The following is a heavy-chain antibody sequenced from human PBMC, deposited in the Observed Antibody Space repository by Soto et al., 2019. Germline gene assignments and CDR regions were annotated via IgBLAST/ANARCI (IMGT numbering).Heavy chain of an antibody. Sequence: EVQLVESGGGLVKPGGSLRLSCAASGFTFKDAWMSWVRQAPGKGLEWVGRIKSTDTGGTTDYAAPVKGRFSISKDESEATLYLQMQSLKTEDTPMYFCTWQVDIWGQGTAVIVSS. CDR2: IKSTDTGGTT. CDR3: TWQVDI. J-gene: IGHJ6*02. CDR1: GFTFKDAW. V-gene: IGHV3-15*01.